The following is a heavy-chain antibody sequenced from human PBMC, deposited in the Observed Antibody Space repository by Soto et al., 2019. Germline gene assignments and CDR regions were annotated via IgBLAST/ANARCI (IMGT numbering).Heavy chain of an antibody. CDR3: ASHYDFWSGYYPSAFDI. Sequence: PSETLSLTCTVSGGSISSYYWSWIRQPPGKGLEWIGYIYYSGSTNYNPSLKSRVTISVDTSKNQFSLKLSSVTAADTAVYYCASHYDFWSGYYPSAFDIWGQGTMVTVS. J-gene: IGHJ3*02. D-gene: IGHD3-3*01. CDR1: GGSISSYY. V-gene: IGHV4-59*01. CDR2: IYYSGST.